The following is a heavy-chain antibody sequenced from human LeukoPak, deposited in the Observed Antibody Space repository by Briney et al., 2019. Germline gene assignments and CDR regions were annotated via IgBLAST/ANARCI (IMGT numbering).Heavy chain of an antibody. CDR3: ARGPLSIAARPWGY. CDR1: GGSFSGYY. Sequence: PSETLSLTCAVYGGSFSGYYWSWIRQPPGKGLEWIGEINHSGSTNYNPSLKSRVTISVDTSKNQFSLELSSVTAADTAVYYCARGPLSIAARPWGYWGQGTLVTVSS. V-gene: IGHV4-34*01. D-gene: IGHD6-6*01. CDR2: INHSGST. J-gene: IGHJ4*02.